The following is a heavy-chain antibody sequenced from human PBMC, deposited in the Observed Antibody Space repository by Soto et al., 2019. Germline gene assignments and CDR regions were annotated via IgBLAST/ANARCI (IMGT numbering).Heavy chain of an antibody. V-gene: IGHV6-1*01. Sequence: SQTLSLTCAISGDSVSSNSAAWNWIRQSPSRGLEWLGRTYYRSKWYNDYAVSVKSRITINPDTSKNQFSLQLNSVTPEDPAVYYCARGLMVWNGGWGSYRPYPYNWFDPWGQGTLVTVSS. CDR2: TYYRSKWYN. CDR1: GDSVSSNSAA. J-gene: IGHJ5*02. D-gene: IGHD3-16*02. CDR3: ARGLMVWNGGWGSYRPYPYNWFDP.